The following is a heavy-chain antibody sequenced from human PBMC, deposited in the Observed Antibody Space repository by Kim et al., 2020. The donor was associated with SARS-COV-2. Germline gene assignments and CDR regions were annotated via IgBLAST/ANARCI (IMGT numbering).Heavy chain of an antibody. CDR3: ARDPAGIVPFDY. V-gene: IGHV3-7*01. D-gene: IGHD3-16*02. Sequence: GGSLRLSCAASGFTFSGYWMNWVRQTPGKGLEWVANIKQDGSEKYYVDSVKGRFTISRDNAKNSLFLQMNSLRAEDTAVYFCARDPAGIVPFDYWGQGTLVTVSS. CDR2: IKQDGSEK. J-gene: IGHJ4*02. CDR1: GFTFSGYW.